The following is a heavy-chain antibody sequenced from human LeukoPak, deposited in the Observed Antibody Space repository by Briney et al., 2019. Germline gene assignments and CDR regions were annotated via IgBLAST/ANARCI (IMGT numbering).Heavy chain of an antibody. V-gene: IGHV4-4*07. CDR2: IYTSGST. D-gene: IGHD5-24*01. J-gene: IGHJ4*02. Sequence: SETLSLTCTVSGGSISSYYWSWIRQPAGKGLEWIWRIYTSGSTNYNPSLKSRVTISVDTSKNQFSLKLSSVTAADTAVYYCARVGRWLQAEVFDYWGQGTLVTVSS. CDR3: ARVGRWLQAEVFDY. CDR1: GGSISSYY.